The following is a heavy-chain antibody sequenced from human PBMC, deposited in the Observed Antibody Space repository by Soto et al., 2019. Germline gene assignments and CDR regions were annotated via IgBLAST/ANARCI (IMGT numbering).Heavy chain of an antibody. CDR2: IRSKANNYAT. J-gene: IGHJ6*02. CDR3: TNPQVYYGMDV. V-gene: IGHV3-73*02. Sequence: EVQLVESGGGLVQPGGSLKLSCAASGFIFSGSAVHWVRQASGKGLEWVGRIRSKANNYATAYAASVQGRFTIFRDDSKNTAYLQMNSLKTEDTAVYYCTNPQVYYGMDVWGQGTTVTVSS. CDR1: GFIFSGSA.